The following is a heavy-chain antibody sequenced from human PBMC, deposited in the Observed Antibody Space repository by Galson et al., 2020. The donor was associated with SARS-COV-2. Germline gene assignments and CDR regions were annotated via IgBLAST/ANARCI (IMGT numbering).Heavy chain of an antibody. CDR1: GASITTTNW. J-gene: IGHJ3*01. CDR3: VRDLNLPDSNTDAFDL. Sequence: SETLSLTCAVSGASITTTNWWNWVRQSPTGALEWIGEIFHVGSTNYSPSLKSRVIISVDVSKNQFSLKLSSVTAADTAIYYCVRDLNLPDSNTDAFDLWGQGTMVTVSS. CDR2: IFHVGST. V-gene: IGHV4-4*02. D-gene: IGHD7-27*01.